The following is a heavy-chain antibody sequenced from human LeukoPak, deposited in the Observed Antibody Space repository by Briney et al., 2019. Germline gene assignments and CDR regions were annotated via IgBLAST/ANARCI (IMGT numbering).Heavy chain of an antibody. V-gene: IGHV4-61*02. CDR3: ARDSRDSDPKPFDY. D-gene: IGHD2-15*01. Sequence: SQTLSLTCTVSGGSISSGSYYWSWIRQPAGKGLEWIGRIYTSGSTNYNPSPKSRVTISVDTSKNQFSLKLSFVTAADTAVYYCARDSRDSDPKPFDYWGQGTLVTVSS. CDR1: GGSISSGSYY. CDR2: IYTSGST. J-gene: IGHJ4*02.